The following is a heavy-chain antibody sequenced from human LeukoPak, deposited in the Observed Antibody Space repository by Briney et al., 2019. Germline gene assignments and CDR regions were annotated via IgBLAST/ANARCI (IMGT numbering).Heavy chain of an antibody. CDR1: GVTFGDYA. CDR2: VRSKAFGGPT. CDR3: VRCGHSYGTHYSYGMDI. J-gene: IGHJ6*02. V-gene: IGHV3-49*04. D-gene: IGHD5-18*01. Sequence: GGSLRLSCIGSGVTFGDYAMTWVRQAPGKGLEWVGFVRSKAFGGPTEYAASVKGRFTISRDDSKRIAYLQMNSLKSEDTAVYYCVRCGHSYGTHYSYGMDIWGQGTTVTVSS.